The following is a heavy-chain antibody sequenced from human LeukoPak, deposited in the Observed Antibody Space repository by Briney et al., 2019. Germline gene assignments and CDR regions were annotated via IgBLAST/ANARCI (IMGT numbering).Heavy chain of an antibody. Sequence: ASVNVSCKASGFTFTSHDYNWVRQATGQGLEWMGWMNPNSGNTGYAQKFQGRVTMTRDTSITTAYMELSSLRSEDTAVYYCARNYYDRINYFDYWGQGTLVTVSS. CDR3: ARNYYDRINYFDY. D-gene: IGHD3-22*01. CDR1: GFTFTSHD. J-gene: IGHJ4*02. CDR2: MNPNSGNT. V-gene: IGHV1-8*01.